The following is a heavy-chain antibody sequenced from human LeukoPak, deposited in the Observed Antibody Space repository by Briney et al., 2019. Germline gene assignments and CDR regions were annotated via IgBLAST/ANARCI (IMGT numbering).Heavy chain of an antibody. J-gene: IGHJ4*02. Sequence: GGSLRLSCAASGFTFSNYWMRWVRQAPGEGREWVSAISASAGRTYYADSVKGRFTISRDNSKNTLYLQMNSLRAEDTAVYYCAKDAPAAAGKPHFDYWGQGTLVTVSS. CDR3: AKDAPAAAGKPHFDY. CDR2: ISASAGRT. V-gene: IGHV3-23*01. D-gene: IGHD6-13*01. CDR1: GFTFSNYW.